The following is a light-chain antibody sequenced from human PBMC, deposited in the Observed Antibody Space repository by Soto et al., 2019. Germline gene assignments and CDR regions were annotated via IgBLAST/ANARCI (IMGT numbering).Light chain of an antibody. CDR2: GNN. Sequence: QSVLTQPPSVSGAPGQRVTISCTGSSSSIGAGFDVHWYQQLPGAAPKLLIYGNNYRASGVPDRFSGSKSGTSASLAITGLQAEDEADYYCQSYDSSLTGSKVFGTGTKVTV. CDR3: QSYDSSLTGSKV. CDR1: SSSIGAGFD. J-gene: IGLJ1*01. V-gene: IGLV1-40*01.